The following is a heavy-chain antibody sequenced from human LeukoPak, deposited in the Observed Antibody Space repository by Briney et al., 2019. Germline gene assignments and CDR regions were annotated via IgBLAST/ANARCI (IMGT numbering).Heavy chain of an antibody. V-gene: IGHV4-59*01. Sequence: SETLSLTCTVSGGFISSYYWSWIRQPPGKGLEWIGYIYYSGRTSYNPSLKSRPTISIDTSKNQLSLQLRSVTAADTAVYYCARGRITIFGVMVPLDHWGQGTLVTVSS. J-gene: IGHJ4*02. D-gene: IGHD3-3*01. CDR2: IYYSGRT. CDR1: GGFISSYY. CDR3: ARGRITIFGVMVPLDH.